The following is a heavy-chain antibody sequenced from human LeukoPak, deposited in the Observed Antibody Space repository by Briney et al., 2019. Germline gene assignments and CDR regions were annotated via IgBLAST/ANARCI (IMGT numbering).Heavy chain of an antibody. D-gene: IGHD3-22*01. J-gene: IGHJ4*02. CDR3: ARESDGTYYYDSSGQIDY. CDR1: GGSISDYH. CDR2: IYNSGRT. V-gene: IGHV4-59*01. Sequence: PSETLSLTCTVSGGSISDYHWSWIRQPPGKGLEYIGYIYNSGRTFYNPSLKSRVTISADTSKKQFSLKLTSVTAADTAVYYCARESDGTYYYDSSGQIDYWGQGTLVTVSS.